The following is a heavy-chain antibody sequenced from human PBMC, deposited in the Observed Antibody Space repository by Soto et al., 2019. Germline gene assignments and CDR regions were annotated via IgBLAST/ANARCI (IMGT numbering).Heavy chain of an antibody. CDR3: AKNVGGIGVTGVDY. J-gene: IGHJ4*02. D-gene: IGHD2-21*02. Sequence: EVQLLESGGGLVQPGGSLRLSCAASGFTFTSYAMSWVRQAPGKGLNWVSAISGSGGSTYYADSVRGRFTISRDTSRNTLYLQMNSLRAEDTAVYYCAKNVGGIGVTGVDYWGQGILVTVSS. CDR1: GFTFTSYA. V-gene: IGHV3-23*01. CDR2: ISGSGGST.